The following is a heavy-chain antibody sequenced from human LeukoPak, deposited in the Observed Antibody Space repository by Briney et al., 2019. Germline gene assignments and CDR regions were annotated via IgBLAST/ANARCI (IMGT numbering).Heavy chain of an antibody. CDR1: GFSFISYS. CDR3: ASEPYDYVWGSYRLDFDY. J-gene: IGHJ4*02. D-gene: IGHD3-16*02. CDR2: ISSSSDYI. Sequence: GGSLRLSCAASGFSFISYSMNWVRQAPGKGLEWVSSISSSSDYIYHADSVKGRFTISRDNAKNSLYLQMNSLRAEDTAVYYCASEPYDYVWGSYRLDFDYWGQGTLVTASS. V-gene: IGHV3-21*01.